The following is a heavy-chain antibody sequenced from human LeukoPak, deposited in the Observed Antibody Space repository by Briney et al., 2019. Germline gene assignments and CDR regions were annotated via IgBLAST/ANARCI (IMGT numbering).Heavy chain of an antibody. Sequence: GGSLRLSCAASGFTFSXXXXXXXXXXXXXXXXXXXRINSXGSGTNYAXPXXXXXXISXDNAKNTVYLQMNSLRGEDTALYYCTRLYPDTGYWYFDLWGRGTLVTVSS. J-gene: IGHJ2*01. CDR3: TRLYPDTGYWYFDL. D-gene: IGHD2-2*02. V-gene: IGHV3-74*01. CDR1: GFTFSXXX. CDR2: INSXGSGT.